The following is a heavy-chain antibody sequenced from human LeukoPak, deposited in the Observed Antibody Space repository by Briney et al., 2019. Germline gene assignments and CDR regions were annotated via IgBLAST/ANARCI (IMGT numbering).Heavy chain of an antibody. V-gene: IGHV3-20*04. J-gene: IGHJ6*03. CDR2: INWNGGST. CDR1: GFTFDDYG. D-gene: IGHD6-19*01. CDR3: ARVNIEAVAGKNYYYYMDV. Sequence: GGSLRLSCAASGFTFDDYGMSWVRQAPGKGLEWVSGINWNGGSTGYADSVKGRFTISRDNAKNSLYLQMHSLRAEDTALYYCARVNIEAVAGKNYYYYMDVWGKGTTVTV.